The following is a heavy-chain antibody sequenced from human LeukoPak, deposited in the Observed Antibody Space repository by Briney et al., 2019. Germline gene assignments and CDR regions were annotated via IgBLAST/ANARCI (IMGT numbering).Heavy chain of an antibody. J-gene: IGHJ6*02. CDR1: GFTFSNYG. CDR3: ARVSRDSSGYFTLNYDMDV. V-gene: IGHV3-66*01. Sequence: PGRSLRLSCAASGFTFSNYGMHWVRQAPGKGLEWVSVIYSGGSKYYADSVKGRFTISRDNSKNTLYLQMNSLRAEDTAVYYCARVSRDSSGYFTLNYDMDVWGQGTTVTVSS. CDR2: IYSGGSK. D-gene: IGHD3-22*01.